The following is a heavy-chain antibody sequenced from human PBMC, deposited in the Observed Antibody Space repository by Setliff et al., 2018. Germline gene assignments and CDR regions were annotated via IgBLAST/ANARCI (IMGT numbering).Heavy chain of an antibody. J-gene: IGHJ4*02. Sequence: ASVKVSCKTSGFTFSDFGISWVRQAPGQGLEWMGWISGYTGKTYYAPKLEGRVTLTTDTSTSTAFMEMRNLSSDDTAVYYCRRLVRYCIRATCQRASGGDFWGQGTLVTVSS. D-gene: IGHD2-2*01. V-gene: IGHV1-18*01. CDR3: RRLVRYCIRATCQRASGGDF. CDR1: GFTFSDFG. CDR2: ISGYTGKT.